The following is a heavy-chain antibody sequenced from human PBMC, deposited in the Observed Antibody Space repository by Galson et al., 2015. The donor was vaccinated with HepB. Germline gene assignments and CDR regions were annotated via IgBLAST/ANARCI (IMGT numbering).Heavy chain of an antibody. J-gene: IGHJ6*02. CDR3: APESYGGNSDYYYGMDV. Sequence: SVKVSCKASGGTFSRYAISWVRQAPGQGLEWMGGIIPIFGTADYAQKFQGRVTITADESTSTAYMELSSLRSEDTAVYYCAPESYGGNSDYYYGMDVWGQGTTVTVSS. D-gene: IGHD4-23*01. CDR2: IIPIFGTA. CDR1: GGTFSRYA. V-gene: IGHV1-69*13.